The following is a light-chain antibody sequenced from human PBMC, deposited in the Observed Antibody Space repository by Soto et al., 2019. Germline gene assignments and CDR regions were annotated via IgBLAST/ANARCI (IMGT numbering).Light chain of an antibody. J-gene: IGKJ1*01. CDR3: HQYSNWLPWT. CDR1: QSVSSGY. V-gene: IGKV3-20*01. CDR2: GAS. Sequence: DIVLTQSPGTLYLSPGERATLSCRASQSVSSGYLAWYQQRPGQAPRLLIYGASTRATGIPDRFSGSGSGTDFTLTISRLEPEDSAVYYCHQYSNWLPWTFGPGTKVEIK.